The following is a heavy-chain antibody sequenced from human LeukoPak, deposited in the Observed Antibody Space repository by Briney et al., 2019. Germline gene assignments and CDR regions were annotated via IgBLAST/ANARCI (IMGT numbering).Heavy chain of an antibody. CDR1: GDSISNYY. V-gene: IGHV4-59*01. CDR2: IYYSGST. J-gene: IGHJ5*02. CDR3: ARGGAARSPTPKNWFDP. Sequence: SETLSLTCTVSGDSISNYYWSWIRQPPGKGLEWIGYIYYSGSTNYNPSLKSRVTISVDTSKNQFSLKLSSVTAADTAVYYCARGGAARSPTPKNWFDPWGQGTLVTVSP. D-gene: IGHD6-25*01.